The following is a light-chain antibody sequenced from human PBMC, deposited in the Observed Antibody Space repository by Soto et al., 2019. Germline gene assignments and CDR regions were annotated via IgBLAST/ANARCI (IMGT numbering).Light chain of an antibody. CDR2: WAS. CDR1: QSVLYSSNNKNY. Sequence: DIVMTQSPDSLAVSLGERATINCKSSQSVLYSSNNKNYLAWYQQKPGQPPKLLIYWASTRESGVPDRFSGSGSGTDFTLTISRLQAEDVAVYYCQQYYSTPNTFGQGTKLEIK. V-gene: IGKV4-1*01. CDR3: QQYYSTPNT. J-gene: IGKJ2*01.